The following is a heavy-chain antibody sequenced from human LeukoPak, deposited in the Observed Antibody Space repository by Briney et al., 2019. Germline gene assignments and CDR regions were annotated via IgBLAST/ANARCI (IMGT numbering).Heavy chain of an antibody. J-gene: IGHJ4*02. CDR2: INHSGST. D-gene: IGHD6-13*01. CDR1: GGSFSGYY. CDR3: ARGRDYDSYSSTRGYYFDY. V-gene: IGHV4-34*01. Sequence: PSETLSLTCAVYGGSFSGYYWSWIRQPPGKGLEWIGEINHSGSTNYNPSLKSRVTISVDTSKNQFSLKLSSVTAADTAVYYCARGRDYDSYSSTRGYYFDYWGQGTLVTVSS.